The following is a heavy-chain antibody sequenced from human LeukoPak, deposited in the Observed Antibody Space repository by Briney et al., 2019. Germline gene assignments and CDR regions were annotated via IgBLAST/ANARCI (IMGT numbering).Heavy chain of an antibody. J-gene: IGHJ3*02. V-gene: IGHV4-59*08. Sequence: PSETLSLTCTVSGGSISSYYWSWSREPPGKGLEWIGYIYYSGSTNYNPSLKSRVTISVDTSKNQFSLKLSSVTAADTAVYYCARQLIGDAFDIWGQGTMVTVSS. CDR3: ARQLIGDAFDI. CDR1: GGSISSYY. CDR2: IYYSGST.